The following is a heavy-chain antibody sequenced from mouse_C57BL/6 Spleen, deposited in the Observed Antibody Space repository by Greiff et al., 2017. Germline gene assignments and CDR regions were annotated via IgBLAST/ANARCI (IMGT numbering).Heavy chain of an antibody. CDR2: FYPGSGSI. CDR3: ARHEEDYYGNYVWYFDV. V-gene: IGHV1-62-2*01. Sequence: QVQLKESGAELVKPGASVKLSCKASGYTFTEYTIHWVKQRSGQGLEWIGWFYPGSGSIKYNEKFKDKATLTADKSSSTVYMELSRLTSEDSAVYFCARHEEDYYGNYVWYFDVWGTGTTVTVSS. D-gene: IGHD2-1*01. J-gene: IGHJ1*03. CDR1: GYTFTEYT.